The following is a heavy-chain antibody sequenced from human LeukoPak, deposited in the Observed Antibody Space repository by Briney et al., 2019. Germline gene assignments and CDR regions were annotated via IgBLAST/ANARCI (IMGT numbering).Heavy chain of an antibody. CDR2: INPSGGST. D-gene: IGHD6-19*01. J-gene: IGHJ4*02. CDR1: GYTFTSYY. Sequence: ASVKVSCKASGYTFTSYYMHWVRQAPGQGLEWMGIINPSGGSTSYAQKFQGRVTMTRDTSTSTVYMELSSLRSEGTAVYYCARRYSSGWYEYYFDYWGQGTLVTVSS. V-gene: IGHV1-46*01. CDR3: ARRYSSGWYEYYFDY.